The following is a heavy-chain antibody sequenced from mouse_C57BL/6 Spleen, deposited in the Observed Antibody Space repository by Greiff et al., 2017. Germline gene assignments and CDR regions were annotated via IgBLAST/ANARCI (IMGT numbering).Heavy chain of an antibody. D-gene: IGHD2-3*01. CDR2: IDPSDSST. CDR3: ARGRGYEGMDY. J-gene: IGHJ2*01. CDR1: GYTFTRYW. V-gene: IGHV1-59*01. Sequence: QVQLQQPGAELVRPGTSVTLSCKASGYTFTRYWMHWVKQRPGQGLEWIGVIDPSDSSTNYNQKFKGKATLTVDTSSSTAYMQRSSLTSEDSAVYYCARGRGYEGMDYWGQGTTLTVSS.